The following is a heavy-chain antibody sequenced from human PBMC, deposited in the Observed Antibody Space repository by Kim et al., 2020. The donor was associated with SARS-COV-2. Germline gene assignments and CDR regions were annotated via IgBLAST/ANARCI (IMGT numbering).Heavy chain of an antibody. D-gene: IGHD3-3*01. J-gene: IGHJ6*02. V-gene: IGHV3-48*04. Sequence: GGSLRLSCAASGFTFSSYSMNWVRQAPGKGLEWVSYISSSSSTIYYADSVKGRFTISRDNAKNSLYLQMNSLRAEDTAVYYCARETYYDFWSGYYAGYYGMDVWGQGTTVTVSS. CDR3: ARETYYDFWSGYYAGYYGMDV. CDR2: ISSSSSTI. CDR1: GFTFSSYS.